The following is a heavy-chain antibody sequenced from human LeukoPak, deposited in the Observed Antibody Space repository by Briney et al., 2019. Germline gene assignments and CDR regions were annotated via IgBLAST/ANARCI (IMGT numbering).Heavy chain of an antibody. Sequence: ASVKVSCKASGYTFTSYFIHWVRQAPGQGLEWMGIINPSGGSTSYAQKFQGRVTMTRDTSTSTAYMELSSLRSEDTAVYYCARDQYTYGYYYWGQGTLVTVSS. CDR1: GYTFTSYF. CDR2: INPSGGST. V-gene: IGHV1-46*01. CDR3: ARDQYTYGYYY. D-gene: IGHD5-18*01. J-gene: IGHJ4*02.